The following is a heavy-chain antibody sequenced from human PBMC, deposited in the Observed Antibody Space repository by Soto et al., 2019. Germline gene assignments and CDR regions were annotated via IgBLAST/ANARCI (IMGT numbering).Heavy chain of an antibody. CDR3: ARVGSSGYSLYYYGMDV. CDR2: IYHSGST. J-gene: IGHJ6*02. Sequence: QVQLQESGPGLVKPSGTLSLTCAVSGGSISSSNWWSWVRQPPGKGLEWIGEIYHSGSTNYNPSRKSRVTRSVAKSKNQFSLTLSSVTAAGTAVYYGARVGSSGYSLYYYGMDVWGQGTTVTVSS. D-gene: IGHD3-22*01. V-gene: IGHV4-4*02. CDR1: GGSISSSNW.